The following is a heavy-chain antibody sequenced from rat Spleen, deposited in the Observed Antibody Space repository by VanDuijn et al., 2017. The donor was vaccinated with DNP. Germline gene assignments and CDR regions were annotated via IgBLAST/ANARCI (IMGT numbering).Heavy chain of an antibody. CDR1: GFSLNSYG. CDR2: IWSGGGT. CDR3: ARGWYFDY. J-gene: IGHJ2*01. V-gene: IGHV2-16*01. Sequence: QVQLKESGPGLVQASRTLSLTCTVSGFSLNSYGVNWVRQPPGKGLEWIAAIWSGGGTDYKSALKSRLTISRDTSKSQVLLQMNGLQTEHTAMYFVARGWYFDYWRQGVMVTVSS.